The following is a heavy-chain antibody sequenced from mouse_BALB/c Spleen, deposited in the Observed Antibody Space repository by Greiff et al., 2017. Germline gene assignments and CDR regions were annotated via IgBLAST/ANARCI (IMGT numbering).Heavy chain of an antibody. J-gene: IGHJ3*01. V-gene: IGHV1-54*01. Sequence: VQLHQSGAELVRPGTSVKVSCKASGYAFTNYLIEWVKQRPGQGLEWIGVINPGSGGTNYNEKFKGKATLTADKSSSTAYMQLSSLTSDDSAVYFCARRAGSAWFAYWGQGTLVTVSA. CDR3: ARRAGSAWFAY. CDR1: GYAFTNYL. D-gene: IGHD3-2*02. CDR2: INPGSGGT.